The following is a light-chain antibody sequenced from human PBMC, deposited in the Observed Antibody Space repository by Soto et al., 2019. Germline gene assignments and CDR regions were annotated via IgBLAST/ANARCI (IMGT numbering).Light chain of an antibody. J-gene: IGLJ1*01. CDR1: RSDIGASNS. V-gene: IGLV2-14*01. Sequence: QSALTQPASVSGSPGQSITISCAGTRSDIGASNSVSWYQHLPGRPPTLIIYEATNRPSEVSERFSGSKTGDTASLTISGLQADDEAEYFCISYKTDDTIVFGRGTKVTVL. CDR3: ISYKTDDTIV. CDR2: EAT.